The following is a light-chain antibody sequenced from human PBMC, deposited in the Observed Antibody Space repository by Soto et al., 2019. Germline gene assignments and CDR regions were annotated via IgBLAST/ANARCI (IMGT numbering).Light chain of an antibody. CDR2: WAS. CDR1: QSVLYSSNNKNY. Sequence: DIVMTQSPDSLAVSLGERATINCKSSQSVLYSSNNKNYLAWYQQKPGQPPKLLIYWASTRESGVPDRFSGSGSGTDFTLTVSSLQAEDVAVYYCQQEYSTPLFTCGPGTKVDIK. V-gene: IGKV4-1*01. J-gene: IGKJ3*01. CDR3: QQEYSTPLFT.